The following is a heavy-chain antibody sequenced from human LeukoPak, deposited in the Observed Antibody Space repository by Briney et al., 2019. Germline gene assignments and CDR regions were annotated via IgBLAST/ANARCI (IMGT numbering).Heavy chain of an antibody. CDR2: INHSGST. CDR1: GGSFSGYY. V-gene: IGHV4-34*01. D-gene: IGHD2-8*01. CDR3: ARRYAYYYYYMDV. Sequence: SETLSLTCAVYGGSFSGYYWSWIRQPPGKGLEWIGEINHSGSTNYNPSLKSRVTISVDTSKNQFSLKLSSVTAADTAVYYCARRYAYYYYYMDVWGKGTTVTVSS. J-gene: IGHJ6*03.